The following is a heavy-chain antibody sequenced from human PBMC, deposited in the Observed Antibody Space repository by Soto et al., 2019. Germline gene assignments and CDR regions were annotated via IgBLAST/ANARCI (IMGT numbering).Heavy chain of an antibody. CDR1: GFTFSNYI. V-gene: IGHV3-48*02. Sequence: EVHLVESGGGLVQPGGSLRLSCAASGFTFSNYIMNWVRQAPGKGPEWVSYISSSGGVIYYADSVKGRFTISRDNAKSSLYLQINSLRDEDTAVYYCARETYFDYWGQGTLVTVSS. CDR3: ARETYFDY. CDR2: ISSSGGVI. J-gene: IGHJ4*02.